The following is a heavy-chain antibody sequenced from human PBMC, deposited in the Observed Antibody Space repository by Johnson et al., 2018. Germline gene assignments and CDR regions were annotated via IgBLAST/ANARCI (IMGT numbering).Heavy chain of an antibody. J-gene: IGHJ1*01. CDR3: ANGPLFGSDIAEFHH. V-gene: IGHV3-35*01. CDR2: VSWNGSRT. Sequence: VQLVESGGGLVQAGGSLGLSCAASGFTFSSSDMNWVHQAPGKGLEWVSGVSWNGSRTNYADSVKGRFIISRDNSRNTLSLQMDSLRGDDTAIYYCANGPLFGSDIAEFHHWGQGTLVTVSS. CDR1: GFTFSSSD. D-gene: IGHD3-10*01.